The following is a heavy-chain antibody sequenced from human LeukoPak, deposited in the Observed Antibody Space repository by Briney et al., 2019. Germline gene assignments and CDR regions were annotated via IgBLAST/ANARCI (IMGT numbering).Heavy chain of an antibody. CDR1: GYTFTSYY. J-gene: IGHJ4*02. CDR2: INPSGGST. D-gene: IGHD4-17*01. Sequence: ASVKVSCKASGYTFTSYYMHWVRQAPGQELEWMGIINPSGGSTSYAQKFQGRVTMTRDTSTSTVYMELSSLRSEDTAVYYCARVSALDYGDPQGPFDYWGQGTLVTVSS. V-gene: IGHV1-46*01. CDR3: ARVSALDYGDPQGPFDY.